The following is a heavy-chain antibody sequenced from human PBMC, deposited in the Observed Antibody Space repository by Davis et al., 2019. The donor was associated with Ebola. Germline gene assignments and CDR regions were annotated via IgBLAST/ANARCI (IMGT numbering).Heavy chain of an antibody. Sequence: GESLKISCAASGFTFSHFGMHWVRQAPGKGLEWVAVVSFDGSVTHYGDSLRGRFAVSRDNFRNTVSLQMSSLRNEDTGVYYCAKETNEYSSSSNDFWGQGIRVTVSS. V-gene: IGHV3-30*18. CDR2: VSFDGSVT. CDR1: GFTFSHFG. D-gene: IGHD6-6*01. J-gene: IGHJ4*02. CDR3: AKETNEYSSSSNDF.